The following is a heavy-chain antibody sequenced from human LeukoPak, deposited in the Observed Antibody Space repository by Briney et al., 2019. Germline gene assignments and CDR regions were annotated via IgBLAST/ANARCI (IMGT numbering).Heavy chain of an antibody. D-gene: IGHD3-9*01. CDR3: ARGGSRITVFWPYYYGMDV. CDR1: GGTFSSYA. J-gene: IGHJ6*02. V-gene: IGHV1-69*13. Sequence: SVKVSCKASGGTFSSYAISWVRQAPGQGLEWMGGIIPIFGTANYAQKFQGRVTITADESTSTAYMELSSLRSEDTAVYYCARGGSRITVFWPYYYGMDVWGQGTTVTVSS. CDR2: IIPIFGTA.